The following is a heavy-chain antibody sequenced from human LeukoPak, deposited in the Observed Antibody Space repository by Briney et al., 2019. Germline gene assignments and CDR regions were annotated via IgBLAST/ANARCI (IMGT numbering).Heavy chain of an antibody. D-gene: IGHD2/OR15-2a*01. CDR1: GYTFTGYY. CDR2: INPNSGGT. Sequence: ASVKVSCKASGYTFTGYYMHWVRQAPGQGLEWMGWINPNSGGTNYAQKFQGRVTMTRDTSTSTVYMELSSLRSEDTAVYYCARRGFLHGDYLVYWGQGTLVTVSS. J-gene: IGHJ4*02. V-gene: IGHV1-2*02. CDR3: ARRGFLHGDYLVY.